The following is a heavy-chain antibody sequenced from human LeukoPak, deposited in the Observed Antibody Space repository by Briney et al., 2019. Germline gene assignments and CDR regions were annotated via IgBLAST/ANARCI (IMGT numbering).Heavy chain of an antibody. J-gene: IGHJ6*03. D-gene: IGHD3-10*01. CDR3: ASGSGSYRTPYYYMDV. CDR1: GFTFSSYA. CDR2: ISGSGTSI. V-gene: IGHV3-23*01. Sequence: PGGSLRLSRAASGFTFSSYAMSWVRQAPGKGLEWVSGISGSGTSINYADSVKGRFTISRDNSKNTLYLQMNSLRAEDTAVYYCASGSGSYRTPYYYMDVWGTGTTVTVSS.